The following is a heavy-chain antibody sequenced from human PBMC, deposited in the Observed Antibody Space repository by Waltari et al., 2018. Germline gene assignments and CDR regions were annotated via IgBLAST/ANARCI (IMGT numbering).Heavy chain of an antibody. CDR3: ATGVAARPIYFDN. V-gene: IGHV4-61*02. CDR2: VFSGGGT. CDR1: GGSIRSDGYY. J-gene: IGHJ4*02. Sequence: QVRLQESGPGLVKPSQTLSLTCPVSGGSIRSDGYYWSWLRQPAGKELVWIGRVFSGGGTHYNPSLQSRVTISVDTSKSQFSLELTSVSAADTAVYYCATGVAARPIYFDNWGQGTLVTVSS. D-gene: IGHD6-6*01.